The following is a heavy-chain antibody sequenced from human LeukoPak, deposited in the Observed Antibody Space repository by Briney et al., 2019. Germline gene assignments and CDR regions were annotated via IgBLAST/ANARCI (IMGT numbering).Heavy chain of an antibody. D-gene: IGHD6-13*01. CDR3: ARRIAAAGLYYYYYYMDV. V-gene: IGHV1-18*04. Sequence: ASVKVSCKASEYTFTSYYMHWVRQAPGQGLEWMGWISAYNGNTNYAQKLQGRVTMTTDTSTSTAYMELRSLGSDDTAVYYCARRIAAAGLYYYYYYMDVWGKGTTVTISS. CDR2: ISAYNGNT. CDR1: EYTFTSYY. J-gene: IGHJ6*03.